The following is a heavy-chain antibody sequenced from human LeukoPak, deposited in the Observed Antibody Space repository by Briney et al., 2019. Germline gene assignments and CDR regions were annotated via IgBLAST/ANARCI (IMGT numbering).Heavy chain of an antibody. CDR1: GGAFISYA. CDR3: AREDGGMDI. V-gene: IGHV1-69*06. Sequence: AVKASSKASGGAFISYAISWVRPAPGQGLVWMDGIIPIFGTANYTQKLQGRVTITADNSTSTAYMELSSLRSEDTAVYYCAREDGGMDIWGKGTTVTVSS. CDR2: IIPIFGTA. J-gene: IGHJ6*01.